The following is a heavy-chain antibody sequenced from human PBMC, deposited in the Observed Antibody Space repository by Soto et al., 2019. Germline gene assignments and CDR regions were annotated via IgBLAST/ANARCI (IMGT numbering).Heavy chain of an antibody. CDR2: IYYSGIT. CDR3: ARDSDTEGGFDY. CDR1: GGSISSGGYY. Sequence: TLSLTCTVSGGSISSGGYYWSWIRQHPGKGLDWIGYIYYSGITYYNPSLKSRVTISVYTSKNQFSLKLSSVTAADTAVYYCARDSDTEGGFDYWGQGTLVTVSS. J-gene: IGHJ4*02. D-gene: IGHD5-18*01. V-gene: IGHV4-31*03.